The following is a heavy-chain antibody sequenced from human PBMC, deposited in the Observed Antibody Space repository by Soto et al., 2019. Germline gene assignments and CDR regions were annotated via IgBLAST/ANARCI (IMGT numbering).Heavy chain of an antibody. J-gene: IGHJ6*02. CDR3: ARTRGILTGYYNPPYYYGMDV. D-gene: IGHD3-9*01. CDR1: GGTFSSYA. Sequence: SVKVSCKASGGTFSSYAISWVRQAPGQGLEWMGGIIPIFGTANYAQKFQGRVTITADESTSTAYMELSSLRSEDTAVYYCARTRGILTGYYNPPYYYGMDVWGQGTTLTVSS. CDR2: IIPIFGTA. V-gene: IGHV1-69*13.